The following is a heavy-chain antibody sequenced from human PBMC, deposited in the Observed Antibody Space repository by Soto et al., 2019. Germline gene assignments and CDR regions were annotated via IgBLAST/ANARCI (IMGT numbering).Heavy chain of an antibody. J-gene: IGHJ1*01. Sequence: QVQLVESGGGVVQPGRSLRLSCAASGFTFSSYGMHWVRQAPGKGLEWVAVISYDGSDKYYADSVKGRFTISRYNSNNTLYLQMDSLRAEDTAVYYCAKGLVVPTTYFQHWGQGTLVTVSS. CDR2: ISYDGSDK. CDR1: GFTFSSYG. V-gene: IGHV3-30*18. CDR3: AKGLVVPTTYFQH. D-gene: IGHD2-15*01.